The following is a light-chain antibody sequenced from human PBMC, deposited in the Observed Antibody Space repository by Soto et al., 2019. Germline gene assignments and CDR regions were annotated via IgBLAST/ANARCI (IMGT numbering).Light chain of an antibody. CDR3: SSYTNINTRACV. CDR1: SGDIGSYNR. Sequence: QSALTQPASVSGSPGQSITNSCTGTSGDIGSYNRVSWYQQHPGKAPKLIIYEVTDRPSGVSNRFSGSKSGNTASLTISGLQAEDEAEYYCSSYTNINTRACVFGTGTKLTVL. V-gene: IGLV2-14*01. CDR2: EVT. J-gene: IGLJ1*01.